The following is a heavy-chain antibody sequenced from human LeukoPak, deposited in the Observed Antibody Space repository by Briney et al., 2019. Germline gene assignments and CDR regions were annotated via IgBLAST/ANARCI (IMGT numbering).Heavy chain of an antibody. CDR2: IYPGDSDT. D-gene: IGHD3-22*01. CDR1: GYSFTSYW. J-gene: IGHJ5*02. V-gene: IGHV5-51*01. Sequence: GESLQISCKGSGYSFTSYWIGWVRQMPGKGLEWMGIIYPGDSDTRYSPSFQGQVTISADKSISTAYLQWSSLKASDTAMYYCARRDYTYYYDSSGYYYPHNWFDPWGQGTLVTVSS. CDR3: ARRDYTYYYDSSGYYYPHNWFDP.